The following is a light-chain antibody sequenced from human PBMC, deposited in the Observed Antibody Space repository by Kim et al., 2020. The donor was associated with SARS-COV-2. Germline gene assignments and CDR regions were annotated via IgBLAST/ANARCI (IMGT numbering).Light chain of an antibody. V-gene: IGKV3-15*01. J-gene: IGKJ4*01. CDR3: QQYNNRPPVT. Sequence: EIVMTQSPATLSVSPGERATLSCRASESVSNNLAWYQQKPGQTPRLLIYGASTRATGIPARFSGSGSGTEFTLTISSLQSGDFAVYYCQQYNNRPPVTFGGGTKVDIK. CDR2: GAS. CDR1: ESVSNN.